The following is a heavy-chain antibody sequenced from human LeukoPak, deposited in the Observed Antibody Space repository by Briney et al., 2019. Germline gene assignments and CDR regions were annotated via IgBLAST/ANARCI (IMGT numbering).Heavy chain of an antibody. CDR3: ARDSLWSSGSYSSYFDY. D-gene: IGHD1-26*01. J-gene: IGHJ4*02. V-gene: IGHV1-69*13. CDR2: IIPIFGTA. Sequence: GASVKVSCKASGGTFSSYAISWVRQAPGQGLEWMGGIIPIFGTANYAQKFQGRVTITADESTSTAYMEPSSLRSEDTAVYYCARDSLWSSGSYSSYFDYWGQGTLVTVSS. CDR1: GGTFSSYA.